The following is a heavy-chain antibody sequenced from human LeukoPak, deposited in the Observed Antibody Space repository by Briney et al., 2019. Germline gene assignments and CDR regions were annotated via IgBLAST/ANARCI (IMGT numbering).Heavy chain of an antibody. CDR1: GYGFSDYY. J-gene: IGHJ3*02. D-gene: IGHD4-17*01. Sequence: GASVKVSCKASGYGFSDYYMHWVRQAPGQGLEYMGWINPNSGDNSCAQKFQGRVSMTRDTSITTLYMELTSLRSDDTAVYYCARGWTVQDAFDIWGQGTMVTVSS. CDR3: ARGWTVQDAFDI. CDR2: INPNSGDN. V-gene: IGHV1-2*02.